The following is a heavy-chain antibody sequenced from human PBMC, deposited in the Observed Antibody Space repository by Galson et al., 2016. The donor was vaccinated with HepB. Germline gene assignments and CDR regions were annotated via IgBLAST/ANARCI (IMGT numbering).Heavy chain of an antibody. D-gene: IGHD6-25*01. CDR2: INGDGSTT. V-gene: IGHV3-23*01. CDR1: GFTFGTYA. Sequence: SLRLSCAASGFTFGTYAMTWVRQTPGKGLEWVSSINGDGSTTHYKDSVKRRFTISRDNSQNTLYLWMSSLRAEDSAVYYFAKRALVAGLNWFDSWGQGTLGTVSS. CDR3: AKRALVAGLNWFDS. J-gene: IGHJ5*01.